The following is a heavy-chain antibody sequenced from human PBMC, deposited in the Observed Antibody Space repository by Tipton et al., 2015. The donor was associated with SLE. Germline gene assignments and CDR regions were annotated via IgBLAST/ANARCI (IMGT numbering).Heavy chain of an antibody. CDR2: MNPNSGNT. CDR3: AGGGYYDFWSGPDAFDI. Sequence: QLVQSGPEVKKPGASVKVSCKASGYTFTSYDINWVRQATGQGLEWMGWMNPNSGNTGYAQKFQGRVTMTRNTSISTAYMELSSLRSEDTAVHYCAGGGYYDFWSGPDAFDIWGQGTMVTVSS. CDR1: GYTFTSYD. D-gene: IGHD3-3*01. V-gene: IGHV1-8*01. J-gene: IGHJ3*02.